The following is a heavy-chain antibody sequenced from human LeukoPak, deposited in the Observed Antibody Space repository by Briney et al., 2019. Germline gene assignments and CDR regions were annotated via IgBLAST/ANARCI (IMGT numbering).Heavy chain of an antibody. Sequence: GGSLRLSCAASGFAFSSYEMNWVRQAPGKGLEWVSYISSSGSTIYYADSVKGRFTISRDNSKNTLYLQMNSLRAEDTAVYYCAKLFDWYYYYYYMDVWGKGTTVTISS. CDR2: ISSSGSTI. J-gene: IGHJ6*03. V-gene: IGHV3-48*03. D-gene: IGHD3-9*01. CDR1: GFAFSSYE. CDR3: AKLFDWYYYYYYMDV.